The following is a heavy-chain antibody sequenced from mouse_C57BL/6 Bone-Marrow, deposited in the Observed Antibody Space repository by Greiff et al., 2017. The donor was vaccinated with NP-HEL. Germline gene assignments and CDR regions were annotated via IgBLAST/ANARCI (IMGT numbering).Heavy chain of an antibody. CDR2: IDPSDSYT. Sequence: QVQLQQPGAELVKPGASVKLSCKASGYTFTSYWLQWVKQRPGQGLEWIGEIDPSDSYTNYNQKFKGKATLTVDTSSSTAYMQLISLTSEDSAVYYCARSGVYYGNYVGYWGQGTTLTVSS. J-gene: IGHJ2*01. CDR3: ARSGVYYGNYVGY. D-gene: IGHD2-1*01. CDR1: GYTFTSYW. V-gene: IGHV1-50*01.